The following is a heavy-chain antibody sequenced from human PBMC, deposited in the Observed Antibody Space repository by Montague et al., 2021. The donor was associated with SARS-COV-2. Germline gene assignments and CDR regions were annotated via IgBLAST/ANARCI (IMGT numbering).Heavy chain of an antibody. CDR1: GGSTASYY. D-gene: IGHD5-18*01. CDR2: VYYNGDT. J-gene: IGHJ5*02. CDR3: ARDWAMDP. Sequence: SETLSLTCTVSGGSTASYYWNWIRQSPGKRLQWIGYVYYNGDTKYNPSLQSRVTISIDTSENHFTLRLNSVTAADTAVYFCARDWAMDPWGQGSLVTVSS. V-gene: IGHV4-59*12.